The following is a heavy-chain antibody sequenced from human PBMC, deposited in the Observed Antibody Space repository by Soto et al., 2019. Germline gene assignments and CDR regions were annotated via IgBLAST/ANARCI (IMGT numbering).Heavy chain of an antibody. J-gene: IGHJ4*02. CDR2: IYYSGRT. CDR3: ARQRTTVVTQAYFDH. Sequence: SETLSLTCIVSGESISSSSYYWGWIRQPPGKGLEWIGSIYYSGRTYYNPSFKSRVTISIDTSKNQFSLKLGSVTATDTAVYYCARQRTTVVTQAYFDHWGQGALVTVSS. D-gene: IGHD2-21*02. V-gene: IGHV4-39*01. CDR1: GESISSSSYY.